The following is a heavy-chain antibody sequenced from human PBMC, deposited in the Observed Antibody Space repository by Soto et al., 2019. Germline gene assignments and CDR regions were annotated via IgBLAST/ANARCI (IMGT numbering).Heavy chain of an antibody. J-gene: IGHJ6*03. CDR2: INAGNGNT. CDR1: GYTFTNYA. Sequence: ASVKVSCKASGYTFTNYAVHWVRQAHGQRLEWMGWINAGNGNTRFSQNLQGRVTITRDTSARTVYMELSSLRSEDTAVYYCARGHLAVVPVASWFYYMDVWGKGTTVTVSS. V-gene: IGHV1-3*01. CDR3: ARGHLAVVPVASWFYYMDV. D-gene: IGHD2-2*01.